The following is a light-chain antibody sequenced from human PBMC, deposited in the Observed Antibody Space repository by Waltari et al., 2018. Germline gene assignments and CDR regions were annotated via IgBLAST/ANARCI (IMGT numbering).Light chain of an antibody. CDR2: KTS. CDR3: QQFHSLPFT. CDR1: QSIRTY. Sequence: IQMTQSPSSLSASVGDKVTITCQASQSIRTYLAWYQQKPGKAPEPLIYKTSNLEDGVPSRFSGSGSGTVFTLTISGLQPEDFASYSCQQFHSLPFTFGPGTKLDIK. J-gene: IGKJ3*01. V-gene: IGKV1-13*02.